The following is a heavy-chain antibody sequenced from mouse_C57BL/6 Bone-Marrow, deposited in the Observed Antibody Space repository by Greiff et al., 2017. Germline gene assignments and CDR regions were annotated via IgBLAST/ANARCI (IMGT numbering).Heavy chain of an antibody. V-gene: IGHV10-1*01. CDR1: GFSFNTYA. J-gene: IGHJ2*01. CDR3: VRLLDY. CDR2: IRSKSNNYAT. Sequence: EVKVEESGGGLVQPKGSLKLSCAASGFSFNTYAMNWVRQAPGKGLEWVARIRSKSNNYATYYADSVKDSFTISRDDSESMLYLQMNNLKTEDTAMYYCVRLLDYWGQGTTVTVSS.